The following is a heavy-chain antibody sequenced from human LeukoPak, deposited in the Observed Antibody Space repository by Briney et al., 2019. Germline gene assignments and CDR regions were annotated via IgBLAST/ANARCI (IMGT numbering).Heavy chain of an antibody. CDR3: ASLPYYYDSSGYYSPRYYYMDV. D-gene: IGHD3-22*01. V-gene: IGHV1-69*05. J-gene: IGHJ6*03. CDR2: IIPIFGTA. Sequence: SVKVSCKASGGTFSSYAISWVRQAPGQGLEWMGRIIPIFGTANYAQKFQGRVTITTDESTSTAYMELSSLRSEDTAVYYCASLPYYYDSSGYYSPRYYYMDVWGKGTTVTVSS. CDR1: GGTFSSYA.